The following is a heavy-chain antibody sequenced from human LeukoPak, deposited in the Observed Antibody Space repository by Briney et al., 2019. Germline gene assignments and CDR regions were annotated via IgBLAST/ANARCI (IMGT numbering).Heavy chain of an antibody. J-gene: IGHJ3*02. D-gene: IGHD2-2*01. CDR3: ARGPDNIVVVPAAIEAAAGTSDASDI. V-gene: IGHV1-69*05. CDR2: IIPIFGTA. CDR1: GGTFSSYA. Sequence: SVNVSFKASGGTFSSYAISWVRQAPGQGLEWMGGIIPIFGTANYAQKFQGRVTITTDESTSTAYMELSSLRSEDTAVYYCARGPDNIVVVPAAIEAAAGTSDASDIWGQGTMVTVSS.